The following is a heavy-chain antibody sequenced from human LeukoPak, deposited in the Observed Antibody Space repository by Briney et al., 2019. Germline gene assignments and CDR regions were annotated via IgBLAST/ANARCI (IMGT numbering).Heavy chain of an antibody. CDR3: AKGACTNDLCYTSH. CDR2: ISGSGGGT. D-gene: IGHD2-8*01. Sequence: GGSLRLSCAASGFTFSSYAMSWVRQAPGKGLEWVSAISGSGGGTFYADSVKGRFTISRDNSKNTLSLQVNSLRAEDTAVYYCAKGACTNDLCYTSHWGQGTLVTVSS. J-gene: IGHJ4*02. V-gene: IGHV3-23*01. CDR1: GFTFSSYA.